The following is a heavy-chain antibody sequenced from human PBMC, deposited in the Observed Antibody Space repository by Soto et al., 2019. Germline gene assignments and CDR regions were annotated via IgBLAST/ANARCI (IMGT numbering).Heavy chain of an antibody. CDR3: ARDGTTMVRQGMDV. D-gene: IGHD3-10*01. J-gene: IGHJ6*02. Sequence: QVQLVQSGAEVKKPGSSVKVSCKASGGTFSSYTISWVRQAPGQGLEWMGRIIPILGIANYAQKFQGRVTITADKSTSTAYMDLSSLRSEDTAVYYCARDGTTMVRQGMDVWGQGTTVTVSS. CDR2: IIPILGIA. V-gene: IGHV1-69*08. CDR1: GGTFSSYT.